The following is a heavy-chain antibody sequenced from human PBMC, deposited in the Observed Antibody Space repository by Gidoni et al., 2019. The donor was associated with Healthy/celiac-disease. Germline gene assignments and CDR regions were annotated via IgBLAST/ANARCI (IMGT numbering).Heavy chain of an antibody. CDR1: GFTCSNAW. Sequence: EVQLVESGGGLVQPGGSLRLSCAASGFTCSNAWMNWVRQAPGKGLEWVGRIKSKTDGWTTDYAAPVKGRFTISRDDSKNTLYLQMNSLKTEDTAVYYCTTDYYGSGSFLFDYWGQGTLVTVSS. V-gene: IGHV3-15*07. CDR3: TTDYYGSGSFLFDY. D-gene: IGHD3-10*01. CDR2: IKSKTDGWTT. J-gene: IGHJ4*02.